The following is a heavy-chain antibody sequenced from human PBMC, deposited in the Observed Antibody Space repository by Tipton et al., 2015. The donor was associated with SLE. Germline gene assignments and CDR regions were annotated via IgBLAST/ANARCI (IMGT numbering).Heavy chain of an antibody. CDR1: GGSISSSYYY. CDR2: IYYSGST. D-gene: IGHD4-17*01. J-gene: IGHJ6*02. CDR3: ARDQLTTTGFYYGVDV. V-gene: IGHV4-39*07. Sequence: TLSLTCTVSGGSISSSYYYWGWIRQPPGKGLEWIGSIYYSGSTYYNPSLKSRVTISIDTSRNQFSLRLSSVTAADTAIYYCARDQLTTTGFYYGVDVWGQGTTVTVSS.